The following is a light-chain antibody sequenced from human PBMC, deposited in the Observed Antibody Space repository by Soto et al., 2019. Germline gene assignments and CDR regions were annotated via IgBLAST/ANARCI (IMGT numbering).Light chain of an antibody. CDR1: SSDVGDYNY. V-gene: IGLV2-14*01. Sequence: QSALTQPASVSGSPGQSITISCTGTSSDVGDYNYVSWYQHHPGKAPKLMIYDVTKPSGVSNRFSGSKSGNTASLTISGLQAEDEADYYCSSYTSSSTFYVFGTGTKVTVL. CDR2: DVT. J-gene: IGLJ1*01. CDR3: SSYTSSSTFYV.